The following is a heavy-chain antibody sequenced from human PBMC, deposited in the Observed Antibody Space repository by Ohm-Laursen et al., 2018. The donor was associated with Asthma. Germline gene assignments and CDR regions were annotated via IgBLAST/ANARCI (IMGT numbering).Heavy chain of an antibody. D-gene: IGHD3-10*01. CDR3: AYEFGGSGDY. CDR2: ISYDGSNK. J-gene: IGHJ4*02. CDR1: GFTFSSYA. V-gene: IGHV3-30-3*01. Sequence: SLRLSCAASGFTFSSYAMHWVRQAPGKGLEWVAVISYDGSNKYYADSVKGRFTISRDDAENTLYLQMNSLRVDDTAVYYCAYEFGGSGDYWGQGTLVTVSS.